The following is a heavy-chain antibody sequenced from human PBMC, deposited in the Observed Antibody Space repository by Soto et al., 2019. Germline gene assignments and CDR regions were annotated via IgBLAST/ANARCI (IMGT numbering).Heavy chain of an antibody. CDR2: INLGGST. V-gene: IGHV4-34*01. CDR1: GGSFSGYS. J-gene: IGHJ4*02. Sequence: SETLSLTCGVSGGSFSGYSWSWIRQPPGKGLEWIGEINLGGSTYYNPSLKSRATISVDTSKNQFSLKLTSVTAVDTAVYYCARGKGVTVIVVDDSYFDYWGQGT. D-gene: IGHD3-22*01. CDR3: ARGKGVTVIVVDDSYFDY.